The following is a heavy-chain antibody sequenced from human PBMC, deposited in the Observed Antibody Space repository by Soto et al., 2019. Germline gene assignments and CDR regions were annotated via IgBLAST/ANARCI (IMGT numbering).Heavy chain of an antibody. Sequence: PGGSLRLSCAASGFSLTSYHMTWVRQAPGKGLEWVSTISDIGTDTYYADSVKGRFSISRDIADNTLFLQMNSLRAEDTAVYYCATDTLLEGCMDVWGQGATVTVSS. J-gene: IGHJ6*02. CDR2: ISDIGTDT. CDR1: GFSLTSYH. CDR3: ATDTLLEGCMDV. V-gene: IGHV3-23*01. D-gene: IGHD2-15*01.